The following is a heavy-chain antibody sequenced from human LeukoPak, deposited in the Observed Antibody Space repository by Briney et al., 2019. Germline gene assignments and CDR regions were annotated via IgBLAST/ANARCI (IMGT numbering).Heavy chain of an antibody. CDR2: ISSNGDRT. D-gene: IGHD1-1*01. J-gene: IGHJ4*02. V-gene: IGHV3-64*01. CDR3: AKVRTGHYFDY. Sequence: GGSLRLSCAASGFTFTRFAMYWVRQAPGKGLEFVSAISSNGDRTYYARSVKGRFTISRDNSNNTLFLQMNSLRAEDTAVYYCAKVRTGHYFDYWGQGTLVTVSS. CDR1: GFTFTRFA.